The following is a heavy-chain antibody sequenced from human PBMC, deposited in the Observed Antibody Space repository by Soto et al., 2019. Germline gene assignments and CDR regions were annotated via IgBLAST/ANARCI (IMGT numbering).Heavy chain of an antibody. CDR2: IIPIFGTA. D-gene: IGHD6-19*01. CDR3: ARGSSAVAGTRYYYGMDV. V-gene: IGHV1-69*13. J-gene: IGHJ6*02. CDR1: GGTFSSYA. Sequence: SVKVSCKASGGTFSSYAISWVRQAPGQGLEWMGGIIPIFGTANYAQKFQGRVTITADESTSTAYMELSSLRSEDTAVYYCARGSSAVAGTRYYYGMDVWGQGTTVTVSS.